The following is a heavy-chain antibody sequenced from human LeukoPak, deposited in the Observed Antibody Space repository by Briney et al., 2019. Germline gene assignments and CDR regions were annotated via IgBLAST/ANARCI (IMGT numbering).Heavy chain of an antibody. Sequence: GGSLRLSCAASGFTFSSHWMSWVRQAPGKGLEWVANMKEDESEQYYVDSVKGRFTISRDNGKNSLYLQMNSLTAEDTAVYYCVRGVVAGNFDYWGQGTLVTVSS. CDR3: VRGVVAGNFDY. J-gene: IGHJ4*02. CDR2: MKEDESEQ. CDR1: GFTFSSHW. D-gene: IGHD6-19*01. V-gene: IGHV3-7*04.